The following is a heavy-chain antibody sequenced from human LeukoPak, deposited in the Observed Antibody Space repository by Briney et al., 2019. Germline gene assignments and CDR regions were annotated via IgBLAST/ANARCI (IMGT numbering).Heavy chain of an antibody. D-gene: IGHD6-13*01. J-gene: IGHJ3*02. V-gene: IGHV4-59*11. CDR1: GVSISSHY. CDR2: IYYSGST. Sequence: SETLSLTCTVSGVSISSHYWSWVRQPPGKGLEWIGYIYYSGSTNYNPSLKNRVTISVDTSKNQFSLKLSSVTAADTAVYYCARDLATAATADRAFDIWGQGTMVTVSS. CDR3: ARDLATAATADRAFDI.